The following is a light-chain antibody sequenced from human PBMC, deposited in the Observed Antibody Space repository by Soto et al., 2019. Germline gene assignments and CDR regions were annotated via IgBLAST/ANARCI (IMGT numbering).Light chain of an antibody. V-gene: IGKV3-20*01. CDR2: GAS. CDR1: QSISNIY. CDR3: EQYGNSPPYT. J-gene: IGKJ2*01. Sequence: EIVLTQSPGTLSLSPGERTTLSCRASQSISNIYLAWYQHKASQAPRLLIYGASNRATGIPDRFIGSGSGTDFTLTISRLEPEDFAVYDCEQYGNSPPYTFGRGTKLEIK.